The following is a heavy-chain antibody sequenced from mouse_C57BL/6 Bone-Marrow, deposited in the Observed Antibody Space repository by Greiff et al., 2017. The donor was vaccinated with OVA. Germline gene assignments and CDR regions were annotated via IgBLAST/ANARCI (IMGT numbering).Heavy chain of an antibody. V-gene: IGHV1-50*01. CDR3: ARTLYYVDY. J-gene: IGHJ2*01. CDR1: GYTFTSYW. CDR2: IDPSDSYT. Sequence: QVQLQQPGAELVKPGASVKLSCKASGYTFTSYWMQWVIQRTGQGLELIGEIDPSDSYTNYNQKFKGKATLTVDTSSSTAYMQISSLTSEDSAVYYCARTLYYVDYWGQGTTLTVSS.